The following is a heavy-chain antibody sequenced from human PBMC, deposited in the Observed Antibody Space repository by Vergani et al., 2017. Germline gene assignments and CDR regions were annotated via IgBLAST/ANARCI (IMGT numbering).Heavy chain of an antibody. J-gene: IGHJ3*02. V-gene: IGHV3-21*04. CDR1: GFTFSSYS. D-gene: IGHD5-24*01. Sequence: LVESGGGLVKPGGSLRLSCAASGFTFSSYSMNWVRQAPGKGLEWVSSISSSSSYIYYADSVKGRFTISRDNAKNSLYLQMNSLRAEDTAVYYCARDHRDYNNYPGTFDIWGQGSMVTVSS. CDR3: ARDHRDYNNYPGTFDI. CDR2: ISSSSSYI.